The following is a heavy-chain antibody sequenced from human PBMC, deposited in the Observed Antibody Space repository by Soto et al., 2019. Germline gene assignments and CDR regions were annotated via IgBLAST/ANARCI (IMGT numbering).Heavy chain of an antibody. J-gene: IGHJ6*02. V-gene: IGHV3-74*01. Sequence: GGSLRLSCAASGFTFDTYWMNWVRQAPGKGPEWLPGINSDGTISSYADSVKGRFTISRDNARNTLSLQMNSLRADDTAVYYCARLSGDHSAFFSYGMDAWGQGTTVTVSS. CDR3: ARLSGDHSAFFSYGMDA. CDR2: INSDGTIS. D-gene: IGHD2-21*01. CDR1: GFTFDTYW.